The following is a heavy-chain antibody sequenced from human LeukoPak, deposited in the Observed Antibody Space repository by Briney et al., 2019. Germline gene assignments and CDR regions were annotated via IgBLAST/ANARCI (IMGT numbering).Heavy chain of an antibody. CDR2: IYYSGTT. CDR3: AKHYMGSSYNHGLDC. D-gene: IGHD3-10*01. CDR1: GDSISSSNCY. J-gene: IGHJ4*02. Sequence: SETLSLTCTVSGDSISSSNCYWGWIRQPPWKGLEWIGSIYYSGTTYYNPSLKSRVTISVDTSKNQFSLKLSSVTAADTALYYCAKHYMGSSYNHGLDCWGQGTLVTVSS. V-gene: IGHV4-39*01.